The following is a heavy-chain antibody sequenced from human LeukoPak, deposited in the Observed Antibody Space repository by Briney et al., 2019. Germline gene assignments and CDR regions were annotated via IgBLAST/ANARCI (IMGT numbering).Heavy chain of an antibody. J-gene: IGHJ4*02. CDR3: AREMGAATTYFDY. CDR2: ISGSGGST. Sequence: GGSLRLSCAASGFTFSSYAMSWVRQAPGKGLEWVSAISGSGGSTYYADSAKGRFTISRDSSTNTLYLQMESLRPEDTAVYYCAREMGAATTYFDYWGQGTLVIVSS. CDR1: GFTFSSYA. D-gene: IGHD1-1*01. V-gene: IGHV3-23*01.